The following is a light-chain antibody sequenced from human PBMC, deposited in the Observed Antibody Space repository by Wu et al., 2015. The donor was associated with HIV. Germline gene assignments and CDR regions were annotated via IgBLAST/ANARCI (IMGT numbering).Light chain of an antibody. J-gene: IGKJ4*01. Sequence: EIVLTQSPATLSLSPGERVTLSCRASQSVNTYLAWYQQKPGQGPRLLIYDASNRATGVPARFSGSGSGTDFTLTISSLEPEDFAVYYCQQRSNWPLTLGGGTKVEIK. V-gene: IGKV3-11*01. CDR1: QSVNTY. CDR2: DAS. CDR3: QQRSNWPLT.